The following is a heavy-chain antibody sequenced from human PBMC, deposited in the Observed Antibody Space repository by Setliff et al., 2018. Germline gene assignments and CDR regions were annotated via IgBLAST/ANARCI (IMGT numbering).Heavy chain of an antibody. CDR2: VRFDGTYK. J-gene: IGHJ4*02. Sequence: GGSLRLSCAASGFVFGTYGMHWVRQAPGKGLDWVASVRFDGTYKVYADSVKGRFTISRDNSENTLFLQMTSLRPEDTGIYYCARDGHNVYYFDYWGQGTLVTVSS. CDR3: ARDGHNVYYFDY. CDR1: GFVFGTYG. V-gene: IGHV3-30*02. D-gene: IGHD1-1*01.